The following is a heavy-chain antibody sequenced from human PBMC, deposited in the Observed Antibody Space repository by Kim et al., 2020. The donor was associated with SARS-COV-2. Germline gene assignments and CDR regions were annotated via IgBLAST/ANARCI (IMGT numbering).Heavy chain of an antibody. Sequence: SETLSLTCAVSGGSISSGGYSWSWIRQPPGKGLEWIGYIYHSGSTYYNPSLKSRVTISVDRSKNQFSLKLSSVTAADTAVYYCARVGIAYCGGDCLTVFDYWGQGTLVTVSS. CDR2: IYHSGST. V-gene: IGHV4-30-2*01. CDR3: ARVGIAYCGGDCLTVFDY. D-gene: IGHD2-21*01. CDR1: GGSISSGGYS. J-gene: IGHJ4*02.